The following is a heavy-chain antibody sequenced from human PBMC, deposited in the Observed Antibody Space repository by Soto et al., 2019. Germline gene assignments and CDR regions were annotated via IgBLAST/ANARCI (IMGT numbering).Heavy chain of an antibody. V-gene: IGHV3-23*01. CDR1: GCAFGIYA. CDR2: MIGDGTSW. J-gene: IGHJ4*02. CDR3: AKDLRPDGRYDFDY. D-gene: IGHD1-26*01. Sequence: RGALRLSCAASGCAFGIYAMTWVRQAPGKGLEWVAVMIGDGTSWDYADSVRGRFTISRDNSKNTLYLQMNSLRAEDTAVYYCAKDLRPDGRYDFDYWGQGT.